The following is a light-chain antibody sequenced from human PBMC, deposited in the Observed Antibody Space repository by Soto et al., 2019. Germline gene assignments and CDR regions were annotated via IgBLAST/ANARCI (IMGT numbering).Light chain of an antibody. CDR2: GNS. V-gene: IGLV1-40*01. CDR3: PSYDSSLSGSI. CDR1: SSNIGAGYD. J-gene: IGLJ2*01. Sequence: QSVLTQPPSVSGAPGQRVTISCTGSSSNIGAGYDVHWYQQLPGTAPKLLIYGNSNRPSGVPDRFSGSKSGTSASLAITGIKAEDEADYYCPSYDSSLSGSIFGGGTKLTVL.